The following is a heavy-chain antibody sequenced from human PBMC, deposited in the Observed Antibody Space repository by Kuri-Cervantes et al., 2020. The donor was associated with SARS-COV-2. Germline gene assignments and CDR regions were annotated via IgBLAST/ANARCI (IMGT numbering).Heavy chain of an antibody. V-gene: IGHV4-31*02. CDR3: ARDPGDCSSTSCHPNWFDP. J-gene: IGHJ5*02. CDR2: IYYSGST. D-gene: IGHD2-2*01. Sequence: SCTVSGGSISSGDYYWSWIRQPPGKGLEWIGYIYYSGSTYYNPSLKSRVTISVDTSKNQFSLKLSSVTAADTAVYYCARDPGDCSSTSCHPNWFDPWGQGTLVTVSS. CDR1: GGSISSGDYY.